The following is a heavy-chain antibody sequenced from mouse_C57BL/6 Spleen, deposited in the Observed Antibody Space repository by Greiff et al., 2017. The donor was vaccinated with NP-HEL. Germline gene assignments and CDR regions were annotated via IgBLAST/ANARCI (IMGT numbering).Heavy chain of an antibody. V-gene: IGHV1-72*01. Sequence: QVQLQQPGAELVKPGASVKLSCKASGYTFTSYWMHWVKQRPGRGLEWIGRIDPNSGGTKYNEKFKSKATLTVDKPSSTAYMQLSSLTSEDSAIYHCARSSTYYSNYGFDYYAMDYWGQGTSVTVSS. CDR3: ARSSTYYSNYGFDYYAMDY. D-gene: IGHD2-5*01. CDR2: IDPNSGGT. CDR1: GYTFTSYW. J-gene: IGHJ4*01.